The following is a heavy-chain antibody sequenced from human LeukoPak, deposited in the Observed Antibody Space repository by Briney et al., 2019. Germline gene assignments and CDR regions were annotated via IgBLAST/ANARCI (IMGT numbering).Heavy chain of an antibody. V-gene: IGHV3-48*03. J-gene: IGHJ3*02. CDR2: ISSSGSTI. Sequence: PGGSMRLSCAASGFTFSSYEMNWVRQAPGKELEWVSYISSSGSTIYYADSVKGRFTISRDNAKNSLYLQMNSLRAEDRAVYYCARVGGMVGGAFDIWGQGTMVTVSS. D-gene: IGHD2-15*01. CDR3: ARVGGMVGGAFDI. CDR1: GFTFSSYE.